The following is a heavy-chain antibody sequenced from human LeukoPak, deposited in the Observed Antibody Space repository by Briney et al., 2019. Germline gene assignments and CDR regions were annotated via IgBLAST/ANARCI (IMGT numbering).Heavy chain of an antibody. CDR3: ARDAAPYCDSDCYVLDI. D-gene: IGHD2-21*01. CDR2: TYYKSKWYN. V-gene: IGHV6-1*01. Sequence: SQTLSLTCVISGDSFSSSTATWNWIRQSPSRGLEWLGRTYYKSKWYNDYAVFVKSRITIKPDTSKNQFSLQLNSVSPDDTAVYYCARDAAPYCDSDCYVLDIWGQGTMVTVS. J-gene: IGHJ3*02. CDR1: GDSFSSSTAT.